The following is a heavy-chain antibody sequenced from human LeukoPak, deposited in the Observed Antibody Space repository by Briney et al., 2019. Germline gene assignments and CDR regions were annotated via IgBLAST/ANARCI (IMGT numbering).Heavy chain of an antibody. D-gene: IGHD2-21*02. Sequence: GGSLRLSCAASGFTFDDYGMSWVRQAPGKGLEWVSGINWNGDTTGFAYSVKGRVTISRDNAKNSLYLQMNSLRAEDTALYYCARAGTCFGADCYPYIDYWGQGTLVTVSS. CDR1: GFTFDDYG. CDR2: INWNGDTT. CDR3: ARAGTCFGADCYPYIDY. J-gene: IGHJ4*02. V-gene: IGHV3-20*04.